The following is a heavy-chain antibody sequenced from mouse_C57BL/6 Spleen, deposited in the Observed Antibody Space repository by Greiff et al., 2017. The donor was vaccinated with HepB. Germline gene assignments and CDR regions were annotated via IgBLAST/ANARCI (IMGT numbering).Heavy chain of an antibody. Sequence: VKLQQPGAELVMPGASVKLSCKASGYTFTSYWMHWVKQRPGQGLEWIGEIDPSDSYTNYNQKFKGKSTLTVDKSSSTAYMQLSSLTSEDSAVYYCARRDYDDYFDYWGQGTTLTVSS. CDR2: IDPSDSYT. V-gene: IGHV1-69*01. D-gene: IGHD2-4*01. CDR3: ARRDYDDYFDY. CDR1: GYTFTSYW. J-gene: IGHJ2*01.